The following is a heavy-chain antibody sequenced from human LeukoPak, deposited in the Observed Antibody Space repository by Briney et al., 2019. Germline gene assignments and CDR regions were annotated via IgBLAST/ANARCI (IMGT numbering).Heavy chain of an antibody. CDR3: ARGGGLDV. CDR2: INPDGSEK. D-gene: IGHD3-16*01. V-gene: IGHV3-7*03. Sequence: GGSLRLSCAASGFTFSSYWMHWGRQAPGKRLQGVANINPDGSEKNYVDSVKGRFTISRDNAKNSLYLQMSNLRAEDTAVYFCARGGGLDVWGQGATVTVSS. J-gene: IGHJ6*02. CDR1: GFTFSSYW.